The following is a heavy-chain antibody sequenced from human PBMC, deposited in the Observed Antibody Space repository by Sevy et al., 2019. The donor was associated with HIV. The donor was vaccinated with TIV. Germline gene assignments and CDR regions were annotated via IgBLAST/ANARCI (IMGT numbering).Heavy chain of an antibody. CDR2: IRGSSGSYMP. CDR1: GFTFSIFD. D-gene: IGHD5-12*01. V-gene: IGHV3-48*02. J-gene: IGHJ4*02. CDR3: TRNRGYHTFDH. Sequence: GSLRLSCAASGFTFSIFDLDWVRQAPGKGLEWVSYIRGSSGSYMPYYADSAKGRFTISRDNAKNSLYLQMNSLRDEDTAVYYCTRNRGYHTFDHWGQGTLVTVSS.